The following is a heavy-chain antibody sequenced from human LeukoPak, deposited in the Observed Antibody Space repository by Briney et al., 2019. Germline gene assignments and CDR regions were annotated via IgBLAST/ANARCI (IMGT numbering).Heavy chain of an antibody. CDR3: AREARLVTMVRGVGTEYYYMDV. V-gene: IGHV1-2*02. J-gene: IGHJ6*03. D-gene: IGHD3-10*01. CDR1: GYTFTSYY. Sequence: ASVKVSCKASGYTFTSYYMHWVRQAPGQGLEWMGWINPNSGGTNYAQKFQGRVTMTRDTSISTAYMELSRLRSDDTAVYYCAREARLVTMVRGVGTEYYYMDVWGKGTTVIVSS. CDR2: INPNSGGT.